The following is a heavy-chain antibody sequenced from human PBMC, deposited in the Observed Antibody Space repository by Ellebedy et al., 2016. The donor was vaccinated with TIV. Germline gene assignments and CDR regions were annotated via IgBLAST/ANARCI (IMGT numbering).Heavy chain of an antibody. J-gene: IGHJ4*02. D-gene: IGHD4/OR15-4a*01. V-gene: IGHV1-46*04. CDR3: ARAVEGAFFDY. Sequence: ASVKVSCKASGYTFTSYYMHWVRQAPGQGLEWMGIINPSGGSTSYAQKLQGRVTMTRDTSTSTVYMELSSLRSEDTAVYYCARAVEGAFFDYWGQGTLVTVSS. CDR2: INPSGGST. CDR1: GYTFTSYY.